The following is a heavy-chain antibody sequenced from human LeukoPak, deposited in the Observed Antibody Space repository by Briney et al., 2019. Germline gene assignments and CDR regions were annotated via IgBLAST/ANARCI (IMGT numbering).Heavy chain of an antibody. CDR3: AKDQSAIYYYGMDV. J-gene: IGHJ6*02. CDR2: ISGSGGST. Sequence: GGSLRLSCAASGFTVSTNYMSWVRQAPGKGLEWVSAISGSGGSTYYADSVKGRFTISRDNSKNTLYLQMNSLRAEDTAVYYCAKDQSAIYYYGMDVWGQGTTVTVSS. D-gene: IGHD2-2*01. V-gene: IGHV3-23*01. CDR1: GFTVSTNY.